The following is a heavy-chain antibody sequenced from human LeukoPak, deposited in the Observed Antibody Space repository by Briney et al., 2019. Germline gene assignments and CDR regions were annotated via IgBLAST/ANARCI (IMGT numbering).Heavy chain of an antibody. J-gene: IGHJ5*02. CDR1: GYSFTSYW. CDR2: IYPGDSDT. Sequence: GESLKISCKGSGYSFTSYWIGWVRQVPRKGLEWMGIIYPGDSDTRYSPSFQGQVTISADKSISTAYLQWSSLKASDTAMYYCARLSGYCSSTSCYGFDPWGQGTLVTVSS. CDR3: ARLSGYCSSTSCYGFDP. V-gene: IGHV5-51*01. D-gene: IGHD2-2*01.